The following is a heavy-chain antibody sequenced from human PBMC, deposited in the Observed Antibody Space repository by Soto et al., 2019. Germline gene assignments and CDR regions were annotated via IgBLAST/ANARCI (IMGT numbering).Heavy chain of an antibody. V-gene: IGHV3-21*01. CDR1: GFTFSSYS. CDR3: ARGRYLYNWNDKDYYYYMDV. CDR2: ISSSSSYI. D-gene: IGHD1-1*01. Sequence: GGSLRLSCAASGFTFSSYSMNWVRQAPGKGLEWVSSISSSSSYIYYADSVRGRFTISRDNAKNSLYLQMNSLRAEDTAVYYCARGRYLYNWNDKDYYYYMDVWGKGTTVTVSS. J-gene: IGHJ6*03.